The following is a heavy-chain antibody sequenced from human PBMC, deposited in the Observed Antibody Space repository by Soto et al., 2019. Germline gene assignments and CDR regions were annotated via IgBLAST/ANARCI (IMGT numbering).Heavy chain of an antibody. CDR1: GGSISSYY. CDR3: ARVGGSGSYYGGAYYYYYYMDV. J-gene: IGHJ6*03. V-gene: IGHV4-59*01. CDR2: IYYSGST. D-gene: IGHD3-10*01. Sequence: SETLSLTCTVSGGSISSYYWSWIRQPPGKGLEWIGYIYYSGSTNYNPSLKSRVTISVDTSKNQFSLKLSSVTAADTAVYYCARVGGSGSYYGGAYYYYYYMDVWGKGTTVTVSS.